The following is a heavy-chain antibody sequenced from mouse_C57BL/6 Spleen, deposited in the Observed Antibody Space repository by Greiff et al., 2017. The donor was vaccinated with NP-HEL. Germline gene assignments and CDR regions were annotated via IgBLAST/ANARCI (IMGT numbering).Heavy chain of an antibody. D-gene: IGHD4-1*01. CDR1: GFTFSNYW. CDR2: IRLKSDNYAT. J-gene: IGHJ1*03. V-gene: IGHV6-3*01. Sequence: DVKLVESGGGLVQPGGSMKLSCVASGFTFSNYWMNWVRQSPEKGLEWVAQIRLKSDNYATHYAESGKGRFTISRDDSKSSVYLQMNNLRAEDTGIYYCTSRNWEGYFDVWGTGTTVTVSS. CDR3: TSRNWEGYFDV.